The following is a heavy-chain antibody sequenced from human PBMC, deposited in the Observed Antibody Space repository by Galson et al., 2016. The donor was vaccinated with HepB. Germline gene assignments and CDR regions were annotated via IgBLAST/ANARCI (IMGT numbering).Heavy chain of an antibody. CDR3: AHTFSPNYFFYGVDV. D-gene: IGHD2-8*01. V-gene: IGHV2-5*02. CDR1: GFSLATNGVG. J-gene: IGHJ6*02. CDR2: IYWDDGA. Sequence: PALVKPTQTLTLTCTFSGFSLATNGVGVGWIRQPPGKALEWLAVIYWDDGARYSQSLRSRPTITKDTPKNQVVVPMTDMDPVDTTIYYCAHTFSPNYFFYGVDVWGQGTTVTVSS.